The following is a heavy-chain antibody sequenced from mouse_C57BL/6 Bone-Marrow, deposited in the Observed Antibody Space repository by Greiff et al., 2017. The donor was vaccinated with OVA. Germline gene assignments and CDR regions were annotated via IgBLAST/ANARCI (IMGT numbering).Heavy chain of an antibody. V-gene: IGHV1-63*01. CDR3: ERYDCDGAWFAY. CDR2: IYPGGGYT. J-gene: IGHJ3*01. Sequence: VKLMESGAELVRPGTSVKMSCKASGYTFTNYWIGWVKQRPGHGLAWIGDIYPGGGYTNYNEKFKGKATLTADKSSSTAYMQFSSLPSEDSAIYYCERYDCDGAWFAYWGQGTLVTVSA. CDR1: GYTFTNYW. D-gene: IGHD2-4*01.